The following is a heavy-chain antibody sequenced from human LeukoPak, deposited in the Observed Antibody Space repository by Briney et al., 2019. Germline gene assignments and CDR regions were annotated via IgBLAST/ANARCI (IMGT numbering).Heavy chain of an antibody. V-gene: IGHV1-18*01. D-gene: IGHD6-13*01. CDR3: ARDQGLGIAATDNWFDP. CDR1: GYTFSNYG. CDR2: ISFYNGHT. J-gene: IGHJ5*02. Sequence: GASVKVSCKASGYTFSNYGINWVRQAPGQGLEWMGWISFYNGHTIYAQKVQGRVTMTTDTSTSTAYMELRSLRSDDTAVYYCARDQGLGIAATDNWFDPWGRGTLVTVSS.